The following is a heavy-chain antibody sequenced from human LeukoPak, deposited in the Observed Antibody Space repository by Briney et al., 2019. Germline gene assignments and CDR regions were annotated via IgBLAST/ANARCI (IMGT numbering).Heavy chain of an antibody. Sequence: SETLSLTCTVSGGSISSGSYYWSWIRQPAGKGLEWIGSIYYSGSTYYNPSLKSRVTISVDTSKNQFSLKLSSVTAADTAVYYCAREGGGSRVVPFDYWGQGTLVTVSS. J-gene: IGHJ4*02. CDR2: IYYSGST. V-gene: IGHV4-39*07. CDR3: AREGGGSRVVPFDY. CDR1: GGSISSGSYY. D-gene: IGHD2-15*01.